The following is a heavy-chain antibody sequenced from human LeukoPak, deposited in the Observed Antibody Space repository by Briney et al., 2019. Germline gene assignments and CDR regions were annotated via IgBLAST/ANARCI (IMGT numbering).Heavy chain of an antibody. CDR3: ARDALAAAGLYYYYYYYMDV. CDR2: INPNSGGT. J-gene: IGHJ6*03. CDR1: GYTFTGYY. D-gene: IGHD6-13*01. V-gene: IGHV1-2*06. Sequence: ASVKVSCKASGYTFTGYYMHWVRQAPGQGLEWMGRINPNSGGTNYAQKFQSRVTMTRDTSISTAYMELSRLRSDDTAVYYCARDALAAAGLYYYYYYYMDVWGKGTTVTVSS.